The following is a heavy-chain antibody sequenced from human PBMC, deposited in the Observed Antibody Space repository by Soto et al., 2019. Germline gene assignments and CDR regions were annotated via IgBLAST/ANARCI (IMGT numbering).Heavy chain of an antibody. Sequence: SVKVSCKASGGTFSSYAISRVRQAPGQGLEWMGGIIPIFGTANYAQKFQGRVTITADESTSTAYMELSSLRSEDTAVYYCARVPAGYSSTKRHYGMDVWGQGTTVTV. J-gene: IGHJ6*02. CDR2: IIPIFGTA. CDR1: GGTFSSYA. CDR3: ARVPAGYSSTKRHYGMDV. D-gene: IGHD6-13*01. V-gene: IGHV1-69*13.